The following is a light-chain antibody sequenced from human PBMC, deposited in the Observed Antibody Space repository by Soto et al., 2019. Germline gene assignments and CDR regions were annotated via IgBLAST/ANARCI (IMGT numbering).Light chain of an antibody. Sequence: QSVLTQPPSASGTPGQRVTISCSGSRSNIGSNTVNWFQQLPGTAPKLLIYSNNQWPSGVPDRFSGSKSGTSASLAISGLQSEDEADYYCAAWDDSLNGWVFGGGTKVTVL. CDR3: AAWDDSLNGWV. CDR1: RSNIGSNT. CDR2: SNN. J-gene: IGLJ3*02. V-gene: IGLV1-44*01.